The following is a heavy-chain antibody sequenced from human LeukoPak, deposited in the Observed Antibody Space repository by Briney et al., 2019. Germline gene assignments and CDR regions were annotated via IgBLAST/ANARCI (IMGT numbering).Heavy chain of an antibody. CDR3: ARPRFPVTYYYDSSGYYYYYY. J-gene: IGHJ4*02. CDR1: GGSFSGYY. CDR2: INHSGGT. Sequence: SETLSLTCAVYGGSFSGYYWSWIRQPPGKGLEWIGEINHSGGTKYNPSLKSRVTISVDTSKNQFSLKLSSVTAADTAVYYCARPRFPVTYYYDSSGYYYYYYWGQGTLVTVSS. V-gene: IGHV4-34*01. D-gene: IGHD3-22*01.